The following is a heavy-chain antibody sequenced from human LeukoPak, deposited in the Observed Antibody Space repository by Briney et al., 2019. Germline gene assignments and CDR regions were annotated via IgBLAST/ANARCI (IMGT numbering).Heavy chain of an antibody. V-gene: IGHV1-18*01. CDR2: ISAYNGNT. CDR1: GYTFTSYG. CDR3: ARDRSSVAAYENYFDY. J-gene: IGHJ4*02. D-gene: IGHD6-19*01. Sequence: ASVKVSCKASGYTFTSYGISWVRQAPGQGLEWMGWISAYNGNTNYAQKLQGRVTMTTDTSTSTAYMELRSLRSDDTAVYYCARDRSSVAAYENYFDYWGQGTLVTVSS.